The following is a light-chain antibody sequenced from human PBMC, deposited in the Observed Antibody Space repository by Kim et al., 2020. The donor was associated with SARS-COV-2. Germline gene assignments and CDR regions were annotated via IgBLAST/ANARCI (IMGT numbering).Light chain of an antibody. CDR3: QQYENFST. J-gene: IGKJ1*01. V-gene: IGKV1-5*03. Sequence: SASVGDRVTITCRAIQTIDTWLAWYQQKPGRAPKLLIYKASNLENGVPLRFSGSGSGTEFTLTISSLQPDDFATYYCQQYENFSTFGQGTKVEIK. CDR1: QTIDTW. CDR2: KAS.